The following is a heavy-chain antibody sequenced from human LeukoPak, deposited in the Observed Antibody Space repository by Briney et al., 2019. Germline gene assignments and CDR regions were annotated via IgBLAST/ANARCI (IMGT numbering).Heavy chain of an antibody. Sequence: GRSLRLSCAASGFTFSSYGMHWVRQAPGKGLEWVAVIWYDGSNKYYADSVKGRFTISKDNSKSTLYLQMNSLRAENTAVYYCAREGVAAFDYWGQGTLVTVSS. CDR2: IWYDGSNK. CDR1: GFTFSSYG. J-gene: IGHJ4*02. D-gene: IGHD6-6*01. CDR3: AREGVAAFDY. V-gene: IGHV3-33*01.